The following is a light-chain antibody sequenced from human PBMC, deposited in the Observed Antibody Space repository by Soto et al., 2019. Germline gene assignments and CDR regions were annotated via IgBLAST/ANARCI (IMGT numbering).Light chain of an antibody. CDR2: RND. CDR1: SSNVGGNY. V-gene: IGLV1-47*01. CDR3: AAWDDSLRGHG. J-gene: IGLJ3*02. Sequence: QSVLTQAPSASVTPGQRVTISCSGSSSNVGGNYVYWYKQFPGTAPKLLIYRNDQRPSGVPDRFSGSKSGTSASLAISGLGSDDEADYHCAAWDDSLRGHGFGGGTKLTVL.